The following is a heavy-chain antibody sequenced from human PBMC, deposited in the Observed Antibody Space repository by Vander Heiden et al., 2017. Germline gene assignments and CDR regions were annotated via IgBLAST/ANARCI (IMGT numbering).Heavy chain of an antibody. CDR3: AHSPPGGRAAARLYWFDP. V-gene: IGHV2-5*01. Sequence: QITLKESGPTLVKPTQTLTLTCTFSGFSLSTSGVGVGWIRQPPGKALEWLALIYWNDDKRYSPSLKSRFTITKDTSKNQVVLTMTNMDTVETAKYYCAHSPPGGRAAARLYWFDPWGQGTLVTVSS. CDR2: IYWNDDK. D-gene: IGHD6-13*01. CDR1: GFSLSTSGVG. J-gene: IGHJ5*02.